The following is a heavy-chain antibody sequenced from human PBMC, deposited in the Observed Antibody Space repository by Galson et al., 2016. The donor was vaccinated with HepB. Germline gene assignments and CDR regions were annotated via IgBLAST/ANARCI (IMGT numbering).Heavy chain of an antibody. D-gene: IGHD2-8*01. J-gene: IGHJ4*02. CDR1: GFPFNNYT. CDR3: ATSHCTPITCYLLGFDY. Sequence: SLRLSCAASGFPFNNYTMNWVRQAPGKGLEWVSSIDTRSNFIFYANSVKGRFTISRDNAKNSLYLQMHSLRGEDTAVYYCATSHCTPITCYLLGFDYWGQGALVTVSS. CDR2: IDTRSNFI. V-gene: IGHV3-21*06.